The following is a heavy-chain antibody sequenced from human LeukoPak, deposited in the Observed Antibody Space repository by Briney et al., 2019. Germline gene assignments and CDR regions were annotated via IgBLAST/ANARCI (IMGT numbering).Heavy chain of an antibody. Sequence: PSETLSLTCTVSGGSISGYYWSWIRQPAGKGLQWIGRLHTSGSSSYNPSLKSRVTISVDKSKNQFSLKLSSVTAADTALYYCARASPSGVYMDVWGKGTTVTVSS. J-gene: IGHJ6*03. CDR3: ARASPSGVYMDV. D-gene: IGHD3-10*01. CDR2: LHTSGSS. CDR1: GGSISGYY. V-gene: IGHV4-4*07.